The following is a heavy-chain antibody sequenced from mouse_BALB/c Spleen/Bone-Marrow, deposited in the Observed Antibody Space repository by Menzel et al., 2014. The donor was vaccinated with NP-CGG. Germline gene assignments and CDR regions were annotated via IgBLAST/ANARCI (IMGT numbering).Heavy chain of an antibody. Sequence: EVQLQQSGPDLVKPGASVKISCKASGYSFSGYYMHWVKQSHGKSLERIGRVHPNNGGTSYNQKFKGKAILNVDMSSSTAYMEVRSLTSEDSAVYYCARYGSYVGGTMDYWGQGTSVTVSS. CDR2: VHPNNGGT. D-gene: IGHD1-1*02. J-gene: IGHJ4*01. CDR3: ARYGSYVGGTMDY. V-gene: IGHV1-26*01. CDR1: GYSFSGYY.